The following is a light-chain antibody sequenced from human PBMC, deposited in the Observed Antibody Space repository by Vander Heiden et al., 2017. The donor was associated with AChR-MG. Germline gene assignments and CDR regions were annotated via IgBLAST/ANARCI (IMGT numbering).Light chain of an antibody. CDR2: WAS. CDR3: QQYYTTPPT. Sequence: DLVMTQSPDSLAVSPGERATINCKSSQSVLKRSNNNNDLAWYQQKPGQPPKLLIYWASTRESGVPDRFSGSGSGTDFTLTISSLQAEDVAVYYCQQYYTTPPTFGQGTKLEIK. CDR1: QSVLKRSNNNND. J-gene: IGKJ2*01. V-gene: IGKV4-1*01.